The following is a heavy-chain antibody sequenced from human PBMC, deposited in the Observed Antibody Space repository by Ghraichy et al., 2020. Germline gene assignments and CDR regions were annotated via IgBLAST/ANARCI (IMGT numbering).Heavy chain of an antibody. CDR3: ARDGRDGGIAAAGTHYNWFDP. CDR2: ISSSSSYI. CDR1: GFTFSSYS. D-gene: IGHD6-13*01. J-gene: IGHJ5*02. Sequence: GGSLRLSCAASGFTFSSYSMNWVRQAPGKGLEWVSSISSSSSYIYYADSVKGRFTISRDNAKNSLYLHMNSLRAEDTAVYYCARDGRDGGIAAAGTHYNWFDPWGQGTLVAVSS. V-gene: IGHV3-21*01.